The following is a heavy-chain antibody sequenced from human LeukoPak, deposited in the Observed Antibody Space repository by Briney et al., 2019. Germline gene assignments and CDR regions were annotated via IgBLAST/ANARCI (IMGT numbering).Heavy chain of an antibody. D-gene: IGHD3-3*01. V-gene: IGHV3-74*01. CDR2: IDLDGSTA. CDR1: GFTFSSYW. Sequence: GGSLRLSCAASGFTFSSYWMHWVRQAPEKGLVWVSRIDLDGSTARYADSVKGRFTISRDNAKNMLYLQMNSLRAEDTAVYYCAKGLYDFWSGYYYMDVWGKGTTVTVSS. CDR3: AKGLYDFWSGYYYMDV. J-gene: IGHJ6*03.